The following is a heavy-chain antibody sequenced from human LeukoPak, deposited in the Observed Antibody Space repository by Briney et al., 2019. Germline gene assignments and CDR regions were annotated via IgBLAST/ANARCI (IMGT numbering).Heavy chain of an antibody. J-gene: IGHJ4*02. D-gene: IGHD6-13*01. Sequence: ASMKVSCKASGYRFTSYAINWVRQAPGQGLEWMGWISAYNGNTNYAQKLQGRVTMTTDTSTGTAYMELRSLRSDDTAVYYCARGSSWYYFDYWGQGTLVTVSS. V-gene: IGHV1-18*01. CDR3: ARGSSWYYFDY. CDR2: ISAYNGNT. CDR1: GYRFTSYA.